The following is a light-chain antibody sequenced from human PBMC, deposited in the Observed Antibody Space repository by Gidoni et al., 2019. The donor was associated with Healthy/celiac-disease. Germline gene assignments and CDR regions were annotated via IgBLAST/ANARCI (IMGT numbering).Light chain of an antibody. CDR1: QSVSSY. CDR3: QQRRNWGGGMYT. CDR2: DAS. V-gene: IGKV3-11*01. J-gene: IGKJ2*01. Sequence: EIVLTQSPATLSLSPGERATLSCRASQSVSSYLAWYQQKPGQAPRPLIYDASNRATGIPARFRGSGCGTDFTLTISSLRPEDFAVYDCQQRRNWGGGMYTFGQGTKLEIK.